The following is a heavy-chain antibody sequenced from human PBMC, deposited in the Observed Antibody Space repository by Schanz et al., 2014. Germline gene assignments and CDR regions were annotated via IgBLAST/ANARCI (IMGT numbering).Heavy chain of an antibody. Sequence: QVQLVQSGAEVKKPGASVRLSCEASGYTFTSYDINWVRQAPGQGLEWMGWMNPNSGNTGYAQKFQGRVTMTEDTSTDTAYVELSRLTSEDTGVYYCATETSRTWFYNGVDVWGQGTTVAASS. CDR1: GYTFTSYD. CDR2: MNPNSGNT. CDR3: ATETSRTWFYNGVDV. J-gene: IGHJ6*02. V-gene: IGHV1-8*02. D-gene: IGHD2-2*01.